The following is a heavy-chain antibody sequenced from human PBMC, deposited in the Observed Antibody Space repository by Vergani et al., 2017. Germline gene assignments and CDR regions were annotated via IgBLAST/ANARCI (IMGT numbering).Heavy chain of an antibody. V-gene: IGHV3-74*01. J-gene: IGHJ3*01. CDR2: VNPEGTNT. CDR3: ARDKFFPKDVFDL. Sequence: EVQLVESGGGLVQPGGSLRLSCAASGFTFSRHWMHWVRQAPGKGLVWVSRVNPEGTNTPYAASVKGRFTISRDNFRQTVNLHMNFLIAEDTAIYYCARDKFFPKDVFDLWGQGTLVTVSS. CDR1: GFTFSRHW.